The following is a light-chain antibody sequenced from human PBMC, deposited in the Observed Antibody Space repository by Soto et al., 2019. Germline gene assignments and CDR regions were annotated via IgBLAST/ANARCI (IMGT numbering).Light chain of an antibody. V-gene: IGLV2-14*01. CDR1: SRDVGGYNY. J-gene: IGLJ2*01. CDR2: EVS. CDR3: SSYTSSSTLV. Sequence: QSALTQPASVSGSPGQSITISCTGTSRDVGGYNYVSWYQQHPGKAPKLMIYEVSNRPSGVSNRFSGSKSGNTASLTSSGLQAEDEADYSCSSYTSSSTLVFGGGTKLTVL.